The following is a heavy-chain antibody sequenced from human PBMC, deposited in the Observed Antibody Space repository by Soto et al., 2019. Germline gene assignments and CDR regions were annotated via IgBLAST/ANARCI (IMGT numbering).Heavy chain of an antibody. CDR3: ARSRRGLWFDP. Sequence: SETLSLTCTVSGGSISSSSYYWGWIRQPPGKGLEWIGSIYYSGSTYYNPSLKSRVTISVDTSKNQFSLKLSSVTAADTAVYYCARSRRGLWFDPWGQGTLVTVSS. CDR1: GGSISSSSYY. V-gene: IGHV4-39*01. J-gene: IGHJ5*02. D-gene: IGHD3-10*01. CDR2: IYYSGST.